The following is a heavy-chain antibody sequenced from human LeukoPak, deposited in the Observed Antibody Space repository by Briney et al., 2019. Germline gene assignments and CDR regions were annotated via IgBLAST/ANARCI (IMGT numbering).Heavy chain of an antibody. CDR3: ARAGGPLGAFDI. CDR2: IYSGGST. CDR1: GFTLSAHR. V-gene: IGHV3-66*02. Sequence: GGSLRLSCEASGFTLSAHRMNWVHQAPGKGLEWVSVIYSGGSTYYADSVKGRFTISRDNSKNTLYLQMNSLRAEDTAVYYCARAGGPLGAFDIWGQGTMVTVSS. J-gene: IGHJ3*02.